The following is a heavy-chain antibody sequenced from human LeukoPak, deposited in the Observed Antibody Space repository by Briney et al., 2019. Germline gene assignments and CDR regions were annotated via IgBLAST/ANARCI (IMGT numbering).Heavy chain of an antibody. CDR2: IIPIFGTA. CDR3: ARTCSSTSCHDAFDI. V-gene: IGHV1-69*13. J-gene: IGHJ3*02. D-gene: IGHD2-2*01. CDR1: GGTFSSYA. Sequence: ASVKVSCKAPGGTFSSYAISWVRQAPGQGLEWMGGIIPIFGTANYAQKFQGRVTITADESTSTAYMELSSLRSEDTAVYYCARTCSSTSCHDAFDIWGQGTMVTVSS.